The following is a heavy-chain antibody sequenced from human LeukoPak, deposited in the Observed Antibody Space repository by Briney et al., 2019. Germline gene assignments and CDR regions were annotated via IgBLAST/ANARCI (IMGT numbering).Heavy chain of an antibody. CDR2: ISYDGNNK. V-gene: IGHV3-30*19. Sequence: GGSLRLSCAASGFTFSSYGMHWVRQAPGKGLEWVAVISYDGNNKYYADSVKGRFTISRDNSKNTLYLQMNSLRAEDTAVYYCARDRGRDGYNYPVDYWGQGTLVTVSS. J-gene: IGHJ4*02. CDR1: GFTFSSYG. D-gene: IGHD5-24*01. CDR3: ARDRGRDGYNYPVDY.